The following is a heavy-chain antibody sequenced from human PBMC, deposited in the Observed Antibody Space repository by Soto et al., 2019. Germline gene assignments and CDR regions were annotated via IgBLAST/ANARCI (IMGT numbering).Heavy chain of an antibody. V-gene: IGHV3-33*01. D-gene: IGHD6-13*01. CDR2: IWYDGSNT. Sequence: QVQLVESGGGVVQPGRSLTLSCAASGFIFSSYGMHWVRQAPGKGLQWVAVIWYDGSNTYYADSVKGRFTISRDNSKNTMYLQMHHLRAEDTAVYDCARGLRAAAGRDYFQYWGQGTLVTVSS. J-gene: IGHJ1*01. CDR1: GFIFSSYG. CDR3: ARGLRAAAGRDYFQY.